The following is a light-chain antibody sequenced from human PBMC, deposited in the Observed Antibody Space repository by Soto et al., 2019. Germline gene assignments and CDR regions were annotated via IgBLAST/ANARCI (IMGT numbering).Light chain of an antibody. CDR3: LQDYNYPLT. CDR2: GAS. V-gene: IGKV1-6*02. CDR1: RGIRTD. J-gene: IGKJ1*01. Sequence: AVYMTQSPSSLSASVGDTVTITCRAGRGIRTDLGWYRQRPGKAPELLISGASNLQSGVSSRFSGSGSGTSFTLTIYSLQPEDFATYYCLQDYNYPLTFGQGTKVELK.